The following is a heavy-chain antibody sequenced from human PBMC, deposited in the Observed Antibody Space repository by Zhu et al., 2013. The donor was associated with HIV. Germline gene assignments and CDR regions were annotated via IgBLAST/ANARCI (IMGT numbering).Heavy chain of an antibody. CDR3: ARSRTLEEAEYFQH. D-gene: IGHD1-1*01. V-gene: IGHV1-8*01. CDR2: MNPNSGNT. J-gene: IGHJ1*01. Sequence: QVQLVQSGAEVKKPGASMKVSCKASGYTFTSYDINWVRQATGQGLEWMGWMNPNSGNTGYVQRFQGRAIMTRDTSISTAYMELTSLKSDDTAVYYCARSRTLEEAEYFQHWGQGTLVIVSS. CDR1: GYTFTSYD.